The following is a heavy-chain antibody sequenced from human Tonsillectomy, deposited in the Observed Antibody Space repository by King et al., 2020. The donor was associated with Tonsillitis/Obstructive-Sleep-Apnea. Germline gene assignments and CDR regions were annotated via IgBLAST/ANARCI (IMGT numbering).Heavy chain of an antibody. CDR3: ARDVRYCDFWSGYYGEAFDI. Sequence: LVQSGAEVKKPGASVKVSCKASGYTFTSYGISWVRQAPGQGLEWMGWISGYNDNTNYAQKLQGRVTMTTDTATSTAYMELTSLRSDDTAVYYCARDVRYCDFWSGYYGEAFDIWGQGTMVTVSS. J-gene: IGHJ3*02. D-gene: IGHD3-3*01. CDR1: GYTFTSYG. V-gene: IGHV1-18*04. CDR2: ISGYNDNT.